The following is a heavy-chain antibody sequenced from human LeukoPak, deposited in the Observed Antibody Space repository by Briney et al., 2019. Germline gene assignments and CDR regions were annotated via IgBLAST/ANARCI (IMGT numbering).Heavy chain of an antibody. CDR3: ARDNYYGSGSYDY. D-gene: IGHD3-10*01. Sequence: SETLSLTCTISGGSISSYYWGWIRQPPGKGLEWIGYIYYSGSTNYNPSLKSRVTISVDTSKNQFSLKLSSVTAADTAVYYCARDNYYGSGSYDYWGQGTLVTVSS. J-gene: IGHJ4*02. CDR1: GGSISSYY. CDR2: IYYSGST. V-gene: IGHV4-59*01.